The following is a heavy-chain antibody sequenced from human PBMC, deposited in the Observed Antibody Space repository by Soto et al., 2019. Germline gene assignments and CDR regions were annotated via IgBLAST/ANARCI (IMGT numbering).Heavy chain of an antibody. J-gene: IGHJ6*03. CDR3: ARDRGVAPPVAGNTHYYYYMDV. Sequence: ASVKVSCKASGYSFTNYGITWVRQAPGQGFEWMGWISAYNGDTNYAQKLQGRVTMTTDASTSTAYLELRSLRSDDTDVYYCARDRGVAPPVAGNTHYYYYMDVWGKGTTVTVSS. V-gene: IGHV1-18*01. CDR1: GYSFTNYG. CDR2: ISAYNGDT. D-gene: IGHD6-19*01.